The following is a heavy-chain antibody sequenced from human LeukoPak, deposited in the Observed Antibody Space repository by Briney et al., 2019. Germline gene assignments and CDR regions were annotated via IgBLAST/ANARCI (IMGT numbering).Heavy chain of an antibody. V-gene: IGHV4-4*02. CDR2: IYHSGST. CDR1: GGSISSSNW. CDR3: ARHPFWFGVWYYFDY. J-gene: IGHJ4*02. D-gene: IGHD3-10*01. Sequence: SGTLSLTCAVSGGSISSSNWWSWVRQPPGKGLEWIGEIYHSGSTNYNPSLKSRVTISVDTSKNQFSLKLSSVTAADTAVYYCARHPFWFGVWYYFDYWGQGTLVTVSS.